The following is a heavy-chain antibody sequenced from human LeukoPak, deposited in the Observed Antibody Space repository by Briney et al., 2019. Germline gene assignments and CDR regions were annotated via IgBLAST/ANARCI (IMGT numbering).Heavy chain of an antibody. J-gene: IGHJ6*02. CDR2: IYPGDSDT. CDR1: GYSFTSYW. CDR3: ARRPSYYYYGMDV. Sequence: HGESLQISCKGSGYSFTSYWIGWVRQMPGKGLEWMGIIYPGDSDTRYSPSFQGQVTISADKSISTAYLQWSSLKASDTAMYHCARRPSYYYYGMDVWGQGTTVTVSS. V-gene: IGHV5-51*01.